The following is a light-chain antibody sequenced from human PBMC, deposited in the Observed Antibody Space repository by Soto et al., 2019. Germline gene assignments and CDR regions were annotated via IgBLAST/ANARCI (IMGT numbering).Light chain of an antibody. CDR2: GAT. J-gene: IGKJ1*01. V-gene: IGKV1-6*01. CDR1: HDIRTE. CDR3: LQDYNYPRT. Sequence: ALQMTQSPSSLSASVGDRVTITCRASHDIRTELGWYQQKPGKAPKLLIYGATTLQSGVPSRFSGSGSGTDFTLTISGLPPEDFATYYCLQDYNYPRTFGQGTKVEVK.